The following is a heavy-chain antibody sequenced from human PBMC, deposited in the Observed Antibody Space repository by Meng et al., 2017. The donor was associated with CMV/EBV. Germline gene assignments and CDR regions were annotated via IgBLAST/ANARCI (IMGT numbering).Heavy chain of an antibody. V-gene: IGHV4-59*01. CDR3: ARERVLYYDILTGWLGYYGMDV. Sequence: GALRLSCPVSGGSISSYYWSWIRQPPGKGLEWIGYIYYSGSTNYNPSLKSRVTISVDTSKNQFSLKLSSVTAADTAVYYCARERVLYYDILTGWLGYYGMDVWGQGTTVTVSS. CDR2: IYYSGST. CDR1: GGSISSYY. D-gene: IGHD3-9*01. J-gene: IGHJ6*02.